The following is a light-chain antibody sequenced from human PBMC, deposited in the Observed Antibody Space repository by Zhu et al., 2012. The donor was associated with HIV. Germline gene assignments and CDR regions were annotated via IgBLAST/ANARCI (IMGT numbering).Light chain of an antibody. CDR3: QQYDDSFTWT. Sequence: EVLLTQSPATLSLSPGERATLSCRASQGVISNYLAWYQQKPGQAPRLLIYGISSRATGIPDRFSGSGSGTDFTLTISRLEPEDFALYYCQQYDDSFTWTFGQGTKVEIK. CDR2: GIS. CDR1: QGVISNY. V-gene: IGKV3-20*01. J-gene: IGKJ1*01.